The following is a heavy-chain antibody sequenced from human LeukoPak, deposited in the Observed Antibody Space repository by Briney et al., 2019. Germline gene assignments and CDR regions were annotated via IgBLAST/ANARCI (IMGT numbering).Heavy chain of an antibody. CDR2: INHSGNT. CDR3: ARGQGIAVAGTEENFDY. V-gene: IGHV4-34*01. D-gene: IGHD6-19*01. CDR1: GGFFSGYY. J-gene: IGHJ4*02. Sequence: PSETLSLTCAVYGGFFSGYYWTWIRQTPGKGLEWIGEINHSGNTNYNPSLKSRVTISVDTSKNQFSPRLSSVTAADTAVYYCARGQGIAVAGTEENFDYWGQGTLVTVSS.